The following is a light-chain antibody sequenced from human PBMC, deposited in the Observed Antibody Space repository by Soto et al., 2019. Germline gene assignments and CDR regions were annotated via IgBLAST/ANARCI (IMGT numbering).Light chain of an antibody. J-gene: IGKJ1*01. CDR3: QQYDSSPVT. V-gene: IGKV3-20*01. CDR1: QSVSSSY. Sequence: EIVLTQSPGTLSLSPGERVTLSCGASQSVSSSYLAWYQQKPGQAPRLLIYGASSRATGIPDRFSGSGSGTDFTLTISRLEPEDFAVYYCQQYDSSPVTFGQGTKVEIK. CDR2: GAS.